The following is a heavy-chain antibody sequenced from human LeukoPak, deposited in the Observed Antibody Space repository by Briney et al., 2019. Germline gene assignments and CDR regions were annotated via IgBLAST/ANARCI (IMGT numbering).Heavy chain of an antibody. CDR1: GFTFTSSA. D-gene: IGHD2-21*02. V-gene: IGHV3-23*01. Sequence: PGGSLRLSCVASGFTFTSSAMSWVRQAPGKGLEWVSAISGRSGTTYYADSVKGRFTISRDNSKNTLYLQMNSLRADDTAVYYCAKSHHVTAIDYWGQGTLVTVSS. CDR2: ISGRSGTT. CDR3: AKSHHVTAIDY. J-gene: IGHJ4*02.